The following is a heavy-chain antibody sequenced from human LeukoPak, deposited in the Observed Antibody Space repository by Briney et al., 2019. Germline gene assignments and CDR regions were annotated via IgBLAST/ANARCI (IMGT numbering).Heavy chain of an antibody. D-gene: IGHD2-2*01. V-gene: IGHV1-2*02. CDR2: INPNSGGT. CDR3: TRGLPRDGLVVIAAANEY. J-gene: IGHJ4*02. Sequence: ASVNVSCKASGYTFTGYYMHWVRQAPGQGLEWMGWINPNSGGTNYAQKFQGRVTITRDTSISTAYMELSRLTSEDTGVYYCTRGLPRDGLVVIAAANEYWGQGSLVTVSS. CDR1: GYTFTGYY.